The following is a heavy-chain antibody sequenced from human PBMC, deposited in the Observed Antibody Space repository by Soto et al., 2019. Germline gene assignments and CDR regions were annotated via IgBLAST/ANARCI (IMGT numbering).Heavy chain of an antibody. D-gene: IGHD2-2*01. J-gene: IGHJ6*02. CDR3: ARDRCTSPNCYFDHGMDV. Sequence: QVQLVQSGAEMRKPGASVTVSCKASAYAVTSHYMHWVRQAPGQGLEWMGIINPSGDTTSYAQRFQRRVTMTSDTSTSTVYMELSSLRSEDTAVYYCARDRCTSPNCYFDHGMDVWGQGTTVTVSS. CDR2: INPSGDTT. V-gene: IGHV1-46*01. CDR1: AYAVTSHY.